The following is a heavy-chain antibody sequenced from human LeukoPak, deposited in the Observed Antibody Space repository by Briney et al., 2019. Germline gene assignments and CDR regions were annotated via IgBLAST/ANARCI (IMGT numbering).Heavy chain of an antibody. CDR3: AREKRLDYYYYYMDV. Sequence: SETLSLTCTVSGGSISSGDYYWSWIRQPPGKGLEWIGYIYYSGSTYYNPSLKSRVTISVDTSKNQFSLKLSSVTAADTAVYYCAREKRLDYYYYYMDVWGKGTTVTVSS. CDR2: IYYSGST. D-gene: IGHD3-9*01. J-gene: IGHJ6*03. V-gene: IGHV4-30-4*08. CDR1: GGSISSGDYY.